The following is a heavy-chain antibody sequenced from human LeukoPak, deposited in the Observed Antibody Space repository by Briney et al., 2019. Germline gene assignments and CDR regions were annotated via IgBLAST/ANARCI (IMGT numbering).Heavy chain of an antibody. CDR1: GDLLSRYY. V-gene: IGHV4-4*09. CDR2: IYTSGST. Sequence: WDPLSLLCTVCGDLLSRYYGSWIRQPTGKGLEWIGYIYTSGSTNYNPSLKSRVTISVDTSKNQFSLKLSSVTAADTAVYYCARRRGWELLLPYYYYMDVWGKGTTVTVSS. J-gene: IGHJ6*03. CDR3: ARRRGWELLLPYYYYMDV. D-gene: IGHD1-26*01.